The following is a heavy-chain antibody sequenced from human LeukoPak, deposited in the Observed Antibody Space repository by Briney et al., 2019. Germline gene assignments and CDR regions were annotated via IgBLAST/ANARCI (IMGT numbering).Heavy chain of an antibody. D-gene: IGHD5-18*01. CDR2: ISAYNGNT. CDR1: GYTFTSYG. Sequence: ASVKVSCKASGYTFTSYGISWVRQAPGQGLDWMGWISAYNGNTNYAQKLQGRVTMTTDTSQSKAYMELRSLRSDDTAVYYCARDLSGVTGYTYGRGIDYWGQGTLVTVSS. CDR3: ARDLSGVTGYTYGRGIDY. J-gene: IGHJ4*02. V-gene: IGHV1-18*01.